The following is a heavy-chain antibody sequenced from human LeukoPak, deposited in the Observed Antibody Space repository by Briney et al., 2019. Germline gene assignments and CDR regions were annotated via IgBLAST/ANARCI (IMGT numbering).Heavy chain of an antibody. CDR3: AKGGYSYGPMYYFDY. D-gene: IGHD5-18*01. J-gene: IGHJ4*02. Sequence: GGSLRLSCAASGLTFSSHWMHWVRQAPGKGLVWVSRITNDGSSTTYADSVKGRFTISRDSSKNTLYLQMNSLRAEDTAVYYCAKGGYSYGPMYYFDYWGQGTLVTVSS. V-gene: IGHV3-74*01. CDR2: ITNDGSST. CDR1: GLTFSSHW.